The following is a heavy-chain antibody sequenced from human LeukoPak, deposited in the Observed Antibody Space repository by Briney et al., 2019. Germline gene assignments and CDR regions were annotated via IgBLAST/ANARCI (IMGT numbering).Heavy chain of an antibody. J-gene: IGHJ6*02. D-gene: IGHD6-19*01. CDR1: GGSISSYY. CDR2: IYYSGST. Sequence: SETLSLTCTVSGGSISSYYWSWIRQPPGKGLEWIGYIYYSGSTNYNPSLKSRVTISVDTSKNQFSLKLSSVPAADTAVYYCARDPAVAGSYYYYGMDVWGQGTTVTVSS. V-gene: IGHV4-59*01. CDR3: ARDPAVAGSYYYYGMDV.